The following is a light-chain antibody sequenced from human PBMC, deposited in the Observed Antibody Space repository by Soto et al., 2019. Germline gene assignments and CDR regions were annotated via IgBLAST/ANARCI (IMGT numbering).Light chain of an antibody. V-gene: IGLV2-11*01. J-gene: IGLJ2*01. CDR2: DVN. CDR1: SSDVGGYHY. CDR3: CSYAGSYTLV. Sequence: QSGLTQPRSVSGSPGQSVTLSCTGTSSDVGGYHYVSWYQHHPGKAPKIIIYDVNKRPSGVPDRFSGSKSGNTASLTISGLQTEDEADYYCCSYAGSYTLVFGGGTKLTVL.